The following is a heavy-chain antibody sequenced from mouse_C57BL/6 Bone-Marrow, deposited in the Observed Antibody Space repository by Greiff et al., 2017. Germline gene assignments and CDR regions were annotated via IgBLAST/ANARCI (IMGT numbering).Heavy chain of an antibody. CDR2: IYPRSGNT. D-gene: IGHD2-4*01. J-gene: IGHJ2*01. Sequence: QVQLQQSGAELARPGASVKLSCKASGYIFTSYGISWVKQRTGQGLEWIGEIYPRSGNTYYNEKFKGKATLTADKSSSTAYMELRSLTSEDSAVYFCASPSMITTRKVYYFDYWGQGTTLTVSS. CDR3: ASPSMITTRKVYYFDY. V-gene: IGHV1-81*01. CDR1: GYIFTSYG.